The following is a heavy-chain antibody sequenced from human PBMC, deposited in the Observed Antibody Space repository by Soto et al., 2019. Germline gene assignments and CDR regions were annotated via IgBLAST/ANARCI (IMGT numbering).Heavy chain of an antibody. V-gene: IGHV4-30-2*01. Sequence: QLQLQESGSGLVKPSQTLSLTCAVSGGSISSGGYSWSWIRQPPGKGLEWIGYIYHSGSTYYNPSLKSRVTILVDRSKTQFSLKLSSVTAADTAVYYCARAGGLGAVAADYWGQGTLVTVSS. CDR1: GGSISSGGYS. J-gene: IGHJ4*02. CDR3: ARAGGLGAVAADY. D-gene: IGHD6-19*01. CDR2: IYHSGST.